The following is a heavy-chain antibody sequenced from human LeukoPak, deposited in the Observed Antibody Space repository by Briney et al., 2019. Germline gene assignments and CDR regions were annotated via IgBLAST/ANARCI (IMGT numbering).Heavy chain of an antibody. CDR2: INPNSGGT. CDR3: ARGARILYPGSHYYYGMDV. D-gene: IGHD2-8*01. J-gene: IGHJ6*02. V-gene: IGHV1-2*04. CDR1: GYTFTGYY. Sequence: GASVKVSCKASGYTFTGYYMHWVRQAPGQGLEWMGWINPNSGGTNYAQKFQGWVTMTRDTSISTAYMELSRLRSDDTAVYYCARGARILYPGSHYYYGMDVWGQGTTVTVSS.